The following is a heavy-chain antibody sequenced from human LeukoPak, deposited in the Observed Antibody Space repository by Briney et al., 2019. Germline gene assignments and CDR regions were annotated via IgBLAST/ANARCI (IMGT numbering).Heavy chain of an antibody. CDR3: AKSNGYGLIDI. J-gene: IGHJ3*02. CDR1: GGSFSGYY. Sequence: PSETLPLTCAVYGGSFSGYYWGWVRQPPGKALEWIGNIFYSGSTYYSPSLKSRVTISLDTSRNQFSLKLNSVTAADTAVYYCAKSNGYGLIDIWGQGTMVTVSS. V-gene: IGHV4-34*12. D-gene: IGHD3-10*01. CDR2: IFYSGST.